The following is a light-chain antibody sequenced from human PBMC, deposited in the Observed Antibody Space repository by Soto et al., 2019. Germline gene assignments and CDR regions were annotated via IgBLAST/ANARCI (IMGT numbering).Light chain of an antibody. CDR1: QSINRF. CDR2: AAS. Sequence: DIRMTQSPPSLAASVGDRVTITCRASQSINRFLTWYQQKSGIAPKLLIFAASSLQDGVPSRFSGSGSGTDFALTITSLQPEDFATYYCQQNNGSPYNFGQGTKLQIK. V-gene: IGKV1-39*01. J-gene: IGKJ2*01. CDR3: QQNNGSPYN.